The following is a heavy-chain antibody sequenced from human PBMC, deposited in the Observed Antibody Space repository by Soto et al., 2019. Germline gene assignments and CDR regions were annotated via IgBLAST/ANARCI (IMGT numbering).Heavy chain of an antibody. V-gene: IGHV3-30-3*01. D-gene: IGHD1-26*01. J-gene: IGHJ4*02. CDR2: ISYDGSNK. CDR1: GFTFSSYA. CDR3: AREGGDSGSYYFDY. Sequence: QVQLVESGGGVVQPGRSLRLSCAASGFTFSSYAMHWVRQAPGKGLEWVAVISYDGSNKYYADSVKGRFTISRDNSKNTLYMQMNSLRAEDTAVYYGAREGGDSGSYYFDYWGQGTLVTVSS.